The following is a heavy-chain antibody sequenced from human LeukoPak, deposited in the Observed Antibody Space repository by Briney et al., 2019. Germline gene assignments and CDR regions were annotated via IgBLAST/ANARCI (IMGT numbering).Heavy chain of an antibody. CDR1: GFTFSSYA. CDR2: ISGSGGST. Sequence: GGSLRLSCAASGFTFSSYAMSWVHQAPGKGLEWVSAISGSGGSTYYADSVKGRFTISRDNSKNTLYLQMNSLRAEDTAVYYCAKVDTAMGGYFDYWGQGTLVTVSS. CDR3: AKVDTAMGGYFDY. D-gene: IGHD5-18*01. J-gene: IGHJ4*02. V-gene: IGHV3-23*01.